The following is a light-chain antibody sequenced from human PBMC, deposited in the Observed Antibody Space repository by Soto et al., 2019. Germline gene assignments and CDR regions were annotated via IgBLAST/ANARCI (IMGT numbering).Light chain of an antibody. CDR1: QSVSSSY. J-gene: IGKJ4*01. Sequence: EIVLTQSPGTLSLSPGERATLSCRASQSVSSSYLAWYQQKPGQAPRLLIYGASSRATGIPDRFSGSGSGTDFTLTISSLEPEDFAVYYCQHYSSELLPFGGGTKVDIK. CDR3: QHYSSELLP. V-gene: IGKV3-20*01. CDR2: GAS.